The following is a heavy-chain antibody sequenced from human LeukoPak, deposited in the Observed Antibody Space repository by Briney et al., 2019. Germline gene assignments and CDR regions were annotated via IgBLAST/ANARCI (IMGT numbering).Heavy chain of an antibody. CDR3: TRDYDSSGSWFDY. V-gene: IGHV3-74*01. J-gene: IGHJ4*02. Sequence: GGSLRLSCAASGFTFSGYWMHWVRQAPGKGLVWVSRINSDGSSTSYADSVKGRFTSSRDNAKNTLYLQMNSLRAEDTAVYYCTRDYDSSGSWFDYWGQGTLVTVSS. CDR1: GFTFSGYW. CDR2: INSDGSST. D-gene: IGHD3-22*01.